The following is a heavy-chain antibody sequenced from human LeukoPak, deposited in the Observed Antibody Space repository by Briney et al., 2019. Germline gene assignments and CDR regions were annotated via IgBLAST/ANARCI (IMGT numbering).Heavy chain of an antibody. CDR2: IYTSGST. J-gene: IGHJ5*02. D-gene: IGHD6-13*01. V-gene: IGHV4-4*07. CDR1: GGSISSYY. Sequence: SETLSLTCTVSGGSISSYYWSWIRQPAGKGLEWIGRIYTSGSTNYNPSLKSRVTISVDTSKNQFSLKLSSVTAADTAVYYCAREGSSSWYNWFDPWGQGTLVTVSS. CDR3: AREGSSSWYNWFDP.